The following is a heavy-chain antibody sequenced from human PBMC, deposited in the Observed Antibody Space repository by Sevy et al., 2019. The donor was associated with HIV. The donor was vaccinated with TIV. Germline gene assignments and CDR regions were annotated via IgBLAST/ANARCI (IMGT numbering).Heavy chain of an antibody. CDR1: GFTFSGSA. J-gene: IGHJ4*02. V-gene: IGHV3-73*01. CDR3: TTLWFGEPY. Sequence: GGSLRLSCAASGFTFSGSAMHWVRQASGKGLEWVGRIRSKANSYETAYAASVKGRFTISRDDSKNTAYLQMNSLKTEDTAVYYCTTLWFGEPYWGQGTLVTVSS. CDR2: IRSKANSYET. D-gene: IGHD3-10*01.